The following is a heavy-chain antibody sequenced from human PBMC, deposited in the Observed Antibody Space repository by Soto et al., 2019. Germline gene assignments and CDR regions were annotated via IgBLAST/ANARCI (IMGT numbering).Heavy chain of an antibody. CDR1: GFNFNGYD. CDR3: ARDHGYCSGGSCYYYYYGMDV. CDR2: INSDGSST. J-gene: IGHJ6*02. D-gene: IGHD2-15*01. Sequence: GGSLRLSCAASGFNFNGYDMHWVRQAPGKGLVWVSRINSDGSSTSYADSVKGRFTISRDNAKNTLYLQMNSLRAEDTAVYYCARDHGYCSGGSCYYYYYGMDVWGQGTTVTVSS. V-gene: IGHV3-74*01.